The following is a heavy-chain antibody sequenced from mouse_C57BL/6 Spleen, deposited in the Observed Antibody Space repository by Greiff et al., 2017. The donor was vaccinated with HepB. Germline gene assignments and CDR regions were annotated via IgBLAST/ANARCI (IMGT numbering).Heavy chain of an antibody. CDR3: ARADYYGSSYNWYFDV. CDR1: GYTFTSYW. J-gene: IGHJ1*03. D-gene: IGHD1-1*01. Sequence: QVQLKQPGAELVRPGSSVKLSCKASGYTFTSYWMHWVKQRPIQGLEWIGNIDPSDSETHYNQKFKDKATLTVDKSSSTAYMQLSSLTSEDSAVYYGARADYYGSSYNWYFDVWGTGTTVTVSS. V-gene: IGHV1-52*01. CDR2: IDPSDSET.